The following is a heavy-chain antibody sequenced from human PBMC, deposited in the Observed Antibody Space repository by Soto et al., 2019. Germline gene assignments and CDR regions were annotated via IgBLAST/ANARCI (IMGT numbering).Heavy chain of an antibody. Sequence: ASETLSLTCTVSGASISGYYWSWIRKSAGKGLEWIGRIYATGTTDYHPSLKSRVMMSVDTSKKQFSLRLRSVTAADTAVYYCVRDGTKTLRDWFDPWGQGMSVTVSS. CDR1: GASISGYY. CDR3: VRDGTKTLRDWFDP. V-gene: IGHV4-4*07. J-gene: IGHJ5*02. D-gene: IGHD1-1*01. CDR2: IYATGTT.